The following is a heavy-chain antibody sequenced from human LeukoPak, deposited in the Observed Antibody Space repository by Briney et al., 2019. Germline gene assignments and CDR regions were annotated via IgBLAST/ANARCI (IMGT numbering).Heavy chain of an antibody. D-gene: IGHD2-15*01. CDR3: AKEGGGYCSGGSCYYYYYYMDV. J-gene: IGHJ6*03. Sequence: GGSLRLSCAASGFTFSDYYMSWIRQAPGKGLEWVSYISSSGSTIYYADSVKGRFTISRDNSKNTLYLQMNSLRAEDTAVYYCAKEGGGYCSGGSCYYYYYYMDVWGKGATVTVSS. CDR1: GFTFSDYY. V-gene: IGHV3-11*01. CDR2: ISSSGSTI.